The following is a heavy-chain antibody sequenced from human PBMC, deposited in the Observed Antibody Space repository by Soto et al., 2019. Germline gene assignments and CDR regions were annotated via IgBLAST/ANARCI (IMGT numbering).Heavy chain of an antibody. Sequence: QVQLQESGPGLVKPSETLSLTCTVSGGSISSYYWSWIRQPPGKGLEWIGYIYYSGSTNYNPSLKSRVTISVDTSKNQSSLKLSSVTAADTAVYYCARVETSHYYGMDVWGQGTTVTVSS. CDR3: ARVETSHYYGMDV. V-gene: IGHV4-59*01. D-gene: IGHD1-1*01. J-gene: IGHJ6*02. CDR2: IYYSGST. CDR1: GGSISSYY.